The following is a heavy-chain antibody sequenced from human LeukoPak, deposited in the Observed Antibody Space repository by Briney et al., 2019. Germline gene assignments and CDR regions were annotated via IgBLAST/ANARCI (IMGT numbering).Heavy chain of an antibody. J-gene: IGHJ4*02. Sequence: GGSLRLSCAASGFTFSSYWMTWVRQAPGKGLEWVANIKQDGSEKNYVDSVEGRFTISRDNAKNSLYLQMNSLRAEDTAVYYCARGLHLLPRSTLDYWGQGTLVTVSS. CDR3: ARGLHLLPRSTLDY. CDR2: IKQDGSEK. V-gene: IGHV3-7*01. D-gene: IGHD3-22*01. CDR1: GFTFSSYW.